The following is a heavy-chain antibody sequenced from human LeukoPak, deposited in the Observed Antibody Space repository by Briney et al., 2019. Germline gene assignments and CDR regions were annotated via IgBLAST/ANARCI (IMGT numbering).Heavy chain of an antibody. Sequence: GGSLRLSCAASGFTFSSSWMHWVRRAPGKGLVWVSRINPDGSTTNYADSVKGRFTISRDNAKNMLYLLMNSLRVDDTAVYYCVRALLGTSDYWGQGTLVTVSS. V-gene: IGHV3-74*01. CDR1: GFTFSSSW. D-gene: IGHD7-27*01. CDR2: INPDGSTT. J-gene: IGHJ4*02. CDR3: VRALLGTSDY.